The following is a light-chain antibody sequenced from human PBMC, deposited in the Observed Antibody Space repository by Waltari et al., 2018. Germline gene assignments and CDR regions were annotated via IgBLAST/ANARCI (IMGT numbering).Light chain of an antibody. CDR2: WAS. Sequence: DIVMTQSPDSLAVSLGERATINCRSSQSVLSRSNNKNYVAWYQRKQGQPPKLLIYWASTRESGVPDRFSGSGSGTDFTLTISSLQAEDVAVYYCQHYYSTPLAFGGGTKVEIK. CDR1: QSVLSRSNNKNY. J-gene: IGKJ4*01. V-gene: IGKV4-1*01. CDR3: QHYYSTPLA.